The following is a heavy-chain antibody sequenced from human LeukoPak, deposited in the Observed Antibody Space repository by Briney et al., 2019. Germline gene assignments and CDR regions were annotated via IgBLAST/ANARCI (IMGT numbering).Heavy chain of an antibody. J-gene: IGHJ6*03. V-gene: IGHV3-23*01. D-gene: IGHD2-21*01. CDR1: GFTLSSYA. CDR2: ISGSGGST. Sequence: GGSLRLSCAASGFTLSSYAMSWVRQAPGKGLEWVSAISGSGGSTYYADSVKGRFTISRDNSKNTLYLQMNSLRAEDTAVYYCAKVAYCGVDCYGGYYYYYYTDVWGKGTTVTVSS. CDR3: AKVAYCGVDCYGGYYYYYYTDV.